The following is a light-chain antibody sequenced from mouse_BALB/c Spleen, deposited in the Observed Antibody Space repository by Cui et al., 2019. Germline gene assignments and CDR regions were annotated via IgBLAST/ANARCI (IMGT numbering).Light chain of an antibody. CDR1: SSVSY. Sequence: QIVLTQSPALMSASPGEKATMTCSASSSVSYMYWYQQKPRASPKPWIYLTSNLASGVPARFSGSGSGTSYSLTISSMEAEDAATYYCQQWSSNPRTFGGGTKLEIK. CDR3: QQWSSNPRT. J-gene: IGKJ1*01. V-gene: IGKV4-68*01. CDR2: LTS.